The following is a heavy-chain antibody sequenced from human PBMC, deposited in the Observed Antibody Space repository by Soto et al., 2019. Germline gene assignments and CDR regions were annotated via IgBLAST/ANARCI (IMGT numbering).Heavy chain of an antibody. J-gene: IGHJ4*02. V-gene: IGHV4-30-2*01. CDR1: GGSISSGGYS. CDR3: AASRYCSSTTCYFFDY. Sequence: SETLSLTCAVSGGSISSGGYSWSWIRQPPGKGLEWIGYFYYDGTTYYNPSLKSRVTISVDRSRKQFSLKLISVTAADTAVYYCAASRYCSSTTCYFFDYWGQGARVTVSS. CDR2: FYYDGTT. D-gene: IGHD2-2*01.